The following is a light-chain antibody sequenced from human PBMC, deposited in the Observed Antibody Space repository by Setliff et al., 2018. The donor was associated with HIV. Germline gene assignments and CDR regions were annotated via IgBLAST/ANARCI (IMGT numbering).Light chain of an antibody. CDR1: RSNIGSHI. V-gene: IGLV1-44*01. Sequence: QSVLSQPPSASGTPGQRVTISCSGSRSNIGSHIVSWYRRLPETAPKLLIYSNDQRPSGVHDRFSGSKSDTSASLAISGLQSEDEADYYCATWDDSLHGFVFGPGTKV. CDR3: ATWDDSLHGFV. CDR2: SND. J-gene: IGLJ1*01.